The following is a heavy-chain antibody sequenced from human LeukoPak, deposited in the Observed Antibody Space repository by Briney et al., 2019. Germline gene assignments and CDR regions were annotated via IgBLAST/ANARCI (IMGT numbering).Heavy chain of an antibody. V-gene: IGHV4-59*08. D-gene: IGHD5-18*01. CDR2: IYYSGST. J-gene: IGHJ4*02. Sequence: SETLSLTCTVSGGSISSYYWSWIRQPPGQGLEWIGYIYYSGSTNYNPSLKSRVTISVDTSKNQFSLKLSSVTAADTAVYYCARQSLRNTAMVFGYWGQGTLVTVSS. CDR3: ARQSLRNTAMVFGY. CDR1: GGSISSYY.